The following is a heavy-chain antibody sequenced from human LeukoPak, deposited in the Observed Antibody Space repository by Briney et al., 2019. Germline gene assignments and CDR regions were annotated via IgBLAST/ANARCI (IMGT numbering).Heavy chain of an antibody. J-gene: IGHJ4*02. D-gene: IGHD4-17*01. V-gene: IGHV3-11*04. CDR2: ISSVGSST. CDR1: GFTFSGDY. CDR3: ARADYVGPDTAALDY. Sequence: GGSLRLSCAASGFTFSGDYMSWIRQAPGKGREWVSYISSVGSSTVYADSVKGRFTISRDNSKNMLELQMNSLTTEDTAVYYCARADYVGPDTAALDYWGQGTLVTVSS.